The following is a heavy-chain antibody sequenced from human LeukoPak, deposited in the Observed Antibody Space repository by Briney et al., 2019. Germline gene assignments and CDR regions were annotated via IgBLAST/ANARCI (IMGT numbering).Heavy chain of an antibody. V-gene: IGHV4-30-2*01. J-gene: IGHJ3*02. D-gene: IGHD2-15*01. CDR1: GDSISSGGYY. CDR2: IYHSGST. Sequence: SQTLSLTCTVSGDSISSGGYYWNWVRQPPGKGLEWIGYIYHSGSTYYNPSLKSRVTISVDRSKNQFSLKLSSVTAADTAVYYCARYIVVVVAATLGSEDIWGQGTMVTVSS. CDR3: ARYIVVVVAATLGSEDI.